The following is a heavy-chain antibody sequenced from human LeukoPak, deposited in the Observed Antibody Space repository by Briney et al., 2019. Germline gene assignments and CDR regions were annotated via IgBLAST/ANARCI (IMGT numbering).Heavy chain of an antibody. V-gene: IGHV4-4*02. CDR1: GGSISNSNW. CDR2: IYHGGST. J-gene: IGHJ4*02. CDR3: GGAGMISFGGAYFDY. Sequence: PSETLSLTCVVSGGSISNSNWWSWVRQPPGKGLEWIGEIYHGGSTKYNPPLKSRVNISVDKSKNQFSLKLSSVTAADTAVYYCGGAGMISFGGAYFDYWGQGTLVTVSS. D-gene: IGHD3-16*01.